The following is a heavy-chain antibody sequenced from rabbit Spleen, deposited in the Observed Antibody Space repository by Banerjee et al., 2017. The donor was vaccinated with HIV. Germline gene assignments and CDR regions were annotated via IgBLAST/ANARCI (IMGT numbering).Heavy chain of an antibody. CDR3: ARSVDSGSWGLGL. J-gene: IGHJ4*01. CDR1: GFSFSSSYY. V-gene: IGHV1S40*01. Sequence: QSLEESGGDLVKPGASLTLTCTASGFSFSSSYYMCWVRQAPGKGLELIACIYTGSGSAYYASWAKGRFTISKTSSTTVTLQVTSLTAADTATYFCARSVDSGSWGLGLWGPGTLVTVS. CDR2: IYTGSGSA. D-gene: IGHD4-1*01.